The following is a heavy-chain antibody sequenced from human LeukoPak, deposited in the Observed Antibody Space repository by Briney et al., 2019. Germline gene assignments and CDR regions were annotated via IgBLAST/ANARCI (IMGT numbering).Heavy chain of an antibody. CDR1: GGPISSGSYC. V-gene: IGHV4-61*09. Sequence: NASETLSLTCTVSGGPISSGSYCWSWIRQPAGKGLEWIGHIHTSGNTNYNPSLKSRVTISVDTSKNQFSLKLSSVTAADTAVYYCASPTRYSSGWNGIDYRGQGTLVTVSS. CDR2: IHTSGNT. J-gene: IGHJ4*02. D-gene: IGHD6-19*01. CDR3: ASPTRYSSGWNGIDY.